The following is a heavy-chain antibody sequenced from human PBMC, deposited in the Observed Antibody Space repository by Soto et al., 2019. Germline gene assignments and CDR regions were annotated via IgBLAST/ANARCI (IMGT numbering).Heavy chain of an antibody. CDR3: ARGGYSGYDPFDY. Sequence: PXGSLRLSGAASGFTFSDYYMSWIRQAPGKGLEWVSYISSSGSTIYYADSVKGRFTISRDNAKNSLYLQMNSLRAEDTAVYYCARGGYSGYDPFDYWGQGTLVTVSS. D-gene: IGHD5-12*01. CDR1: GFTFSDYY. J-gene: IGHJ4*02. V-gene: IGHV3-11*01. CDR2: ISSSGSTI.